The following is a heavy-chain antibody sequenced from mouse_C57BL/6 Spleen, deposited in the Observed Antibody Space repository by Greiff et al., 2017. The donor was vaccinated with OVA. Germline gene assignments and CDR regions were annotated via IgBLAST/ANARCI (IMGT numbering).Heavy chain of an antibody. V-gene: IGHV5-9-1*02. J-gene: IGHJ3*01. CDR2: ISSGGDYL. Sequence: EVMLVESGAGLVKPGGSLKLSCAASGFTFRSYAMSWVRQTPEKRLEWVAYISSGGDYLYSADTVKGRFPISRDNARNTLYLQMSSLKSEDTAMYYCTRDVGAFAYWGQGTLVTVSA. CDR1: GFTFRSYA. CDR3: TRDVGAFAY.